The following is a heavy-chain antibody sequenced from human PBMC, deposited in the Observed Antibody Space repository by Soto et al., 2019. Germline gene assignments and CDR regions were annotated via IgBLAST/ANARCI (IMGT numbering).Heavy chain of an antibody. J-gene: IGHJ6*02. D-gene: IGHD6-6*01. Sequence: PGGSLRLSCAASGFTFSNAWMNWVRQAPGKGLEWVGRIKSKTDGGTTDYAAPVKGRFTISRDDSKNTLYLQMNSLKTEDTAVYYCTTAPPYSSSSFLGYYGMDVWGQGTTVTVSS. CDR3: TTAPPYSSSSFLGYYGMDV. V-gene: IGHV3-15*07. CDR2: IKSKTDGGTT. CDR1: GFTFSNAW.